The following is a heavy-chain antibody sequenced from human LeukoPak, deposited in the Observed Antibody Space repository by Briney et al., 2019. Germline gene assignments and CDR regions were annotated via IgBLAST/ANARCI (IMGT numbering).Heavy chain of an antibody. Sequence: GGSLRVSCAASGFVFSCYAMNWIRQAPGKGLEWISYIRGGGGIINYADSAKGRFIISRDNAKNSLSLEMNSLRADDTAVYYCVRDHNWAFDYWGQGTLVTVSS. D-gene: IGHD3-16*01. CDR3: VRDHNWAFDY. CDR2: IRGGGGII. V-gene: IGHV3-48*03. J-gene: IGHJ4*02. CDR1: GFVFSCYA.